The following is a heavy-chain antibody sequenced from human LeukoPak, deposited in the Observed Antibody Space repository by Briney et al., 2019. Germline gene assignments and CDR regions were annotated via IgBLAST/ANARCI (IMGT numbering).Heavy chain of an antibody. CDR3: TTGAYDILPGYYDCYCDL. CDR1: GFTFTNAW. V-gene: IGHV3-15*01. J-gene: IGHJ2*01. CDR2: IKSKTDGGTT. Sequence: GGSLRLSCAVSGFTFTNAWMSWVRQAPGRGLEWVGRIKSKTDGGTTDYAAPVKDRFTISRDDSKNTLYLQMNSLKAEDTAVYYCTTGAYDILPGYYDCYCDLWGRGTLVTVS. D-gene: IGHD3-9*01.